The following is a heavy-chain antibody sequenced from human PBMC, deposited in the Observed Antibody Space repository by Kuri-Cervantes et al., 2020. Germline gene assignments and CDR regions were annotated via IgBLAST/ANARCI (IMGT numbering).Heavy chain of an antibody. CDR1: GYTFTSYG. Sequence: ASVKVSCKASGYTFTSYGISWVRQAPGQGLEWMGWINPNSGGTNYAQKFQGRVTMTRDTSISTAYMELRSLRSDDTAVYYCARLSGSERRWDFDYWGQGTLVTVSS. D-gene: IGHD1-1*01. V-gene: IGHV1-2*02. CDR2: INPNSGGT. CDR3: ARLSGSERRWDFDY. J-gene: IGHJ4*02.